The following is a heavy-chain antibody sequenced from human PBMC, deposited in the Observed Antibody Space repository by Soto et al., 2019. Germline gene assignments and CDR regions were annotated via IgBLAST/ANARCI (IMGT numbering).Heavy chain of an antibody. CDR2: IKRKTEGGTT. CDR1: GFTFSKAY. CDR3: TPDTKCAKCVCYPYYYGMDG. J-gene: IGHJ6*01. V-gene: IGHV3-15*01. Sequence: GGSLRLSCAPSGFTFSKAYMSWVRQAPGQGLEWVGRIKRKTEGGTTDFAATVKGRCTISRDDPKNTLYLQLNSLPTEDTAVYYCTPDTKCAKCVCYPYYYGMDGRGRVTRVT. D-gene: IGHD2-8*01.